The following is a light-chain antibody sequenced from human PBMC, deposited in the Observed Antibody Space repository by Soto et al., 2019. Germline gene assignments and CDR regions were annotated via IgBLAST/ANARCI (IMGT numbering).Light chain of an antibody. Sequence: EIVLTQSPGTLSLSPGERATLSCRASQSVSSSYLAWYQQKPGQAPRVLIYGASSRATGIPDRFSGSGSGTDFTLTISRLEPEDFAVYYCQQRSSWPWTFGQGTKLEIK. CDR1: QSVSSSY. J-gene: IGKJ1*01. CDR3: QQRSSWPWT. CDR2: GAS. V-gene: IGKV3D-20*02.